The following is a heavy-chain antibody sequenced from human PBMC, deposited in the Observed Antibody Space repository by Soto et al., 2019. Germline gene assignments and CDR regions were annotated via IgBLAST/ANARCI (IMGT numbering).Heavy chain of an antibody. CDR3: ARGGGDSDRDIVLVPAAPAWDYYGMDV. V-gene: IGHV3-30-3*01. J-gene: IGHJ6*02. CDR1: GFTFSSYA. Sequence: GGSLRLSCAASGFTFSSYAMHWVRQAPGKGLEWVAVISYDGSNKYYADSVKGRFTISRDNSKNTLYLQMNSLRAEDTAVYYCARGGGDSDRDIVLVPAAPAWDYYGMDVWGQGTTVTVSS. CDR2: ISYDGSNK. D-gene: IGHD2-2*01.